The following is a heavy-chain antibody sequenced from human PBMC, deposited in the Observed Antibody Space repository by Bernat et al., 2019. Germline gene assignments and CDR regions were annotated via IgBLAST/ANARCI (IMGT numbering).Heavy chain of an antibody. Sequence: QLQLQESGPGLVNPSETLSLTCTVSGGSISSSSYYWGWIRQPPGKGLEWIGSIYYSGSTYYNPSLKSRVTISGDTYKNQLSLKLSSVTGAETAVYYCARTSGWYEDYWGQGTLVTVSS. J-gene: IGHJ4*02. CDR1: GGSISSSSYY. D-gene: IGHD6-19*01. CDR3: ARTSGWYEDY. CDR2: IYYSGST. V-gene: IGHV4-39*01.